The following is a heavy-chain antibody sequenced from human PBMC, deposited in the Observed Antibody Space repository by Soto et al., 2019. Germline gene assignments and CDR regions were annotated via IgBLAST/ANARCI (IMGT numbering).Heavy chain of an antibody. CDR1: GYTFTSYA. CDR2: INAGNGNT. Sequence: ASVKVSCKASGYTFTSYAMHWVRQAPGQRLEWMGWINAGNGNTKYSQKFQGRVTITRDTSASTAYMELSSLRSEDTAVYYCASPNYGDYVEDYYYYGMDVWGQGTTVTVSS. J-gene: IGHJ6*02. D-gene: IGHD4-17*01. V-gene: IGHV1-3*01. CDR3: ASPNYGDYVEDYYYYGMDV.